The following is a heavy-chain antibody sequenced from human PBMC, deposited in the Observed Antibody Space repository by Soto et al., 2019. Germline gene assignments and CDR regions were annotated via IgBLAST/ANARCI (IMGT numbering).Heavy chain of an antibody. Sequence: PGGSLRLSCAGSGFTFSRHTMNWVRQAPGKGLEWLSSVSSSSSTTFYADSVKGRFTISRDNAKNSLDLQMNSLRAEDTAVYYCARVGCSGGSCYSVEYWGQGTLVTVSS. V-gene: IGHV3-48*01. J-gene: IGHJ4*02. CDR1: GFTFSRHT. CDR3: ARVGCSGGSCYSVEY. D-gene: IGHD2-15*01. CDR2: VSSSSSTT.